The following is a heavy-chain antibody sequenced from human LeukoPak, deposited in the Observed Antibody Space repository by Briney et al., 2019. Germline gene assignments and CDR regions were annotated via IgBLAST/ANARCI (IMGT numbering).Heavy chain of an antibody. V-gene: IGHV4-34*01. CDR3: ARGIRYTSSWYTYKWFDP. CDR1: GGSFTDHY. Sequence: AETLSLTCGVYGGSFTDHYWSWIRQSPGKGREWIGEINHSGSTNYNPSLKSRVALSVDTSKNQFSLKLNSVTAADTAVYYCARGIRYTSSWYTYKWFDPWGQGTLVTVSS. CDR2: INHSGST. D-gene: IGHD6-13*01. J-gene: IGHJ5*02.